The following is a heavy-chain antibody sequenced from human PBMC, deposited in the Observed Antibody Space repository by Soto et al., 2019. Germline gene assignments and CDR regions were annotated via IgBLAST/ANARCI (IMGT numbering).Heavy chain of an antibody. CDR2: ISAYNGNT. D-gene: IGHD3-16*02. Sequence: ASVKVSCKASGYTFTSYGISWVRQAPGQGLEWMGWISAYNGNTNYAQKLQGRVTMTTDTSTSTAYMELRSLRSDDTAVYYCARDESYDYVWGSYPTTLDYWGQGTLVTVSS. J-gene: IGHJ4*02. CDR1: GYTFTSYG. CDR3: ARDESYDYVWGSYPTTLDY. V-gene: IGHV1-18*01.